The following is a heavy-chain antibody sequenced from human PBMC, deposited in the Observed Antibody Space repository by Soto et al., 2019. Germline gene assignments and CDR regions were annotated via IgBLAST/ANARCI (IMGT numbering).Heavy chain of an antibody. J-gene: IGHJ4*02. V-gene: IGHV3-66*01. CDR1: GFTVSSNS. CDR3: VSATGPFDH. Sequence: PGGSLRLSCAASGFTVSSNSMSWGRQAPGKGLEWVSTLYSGATTYSADSVKGRFTISRDNSKNTLYLQMKNLRVEDTAVYYCVSATGPFDHSGQGTLLTASS. CDR2: LYSGATT.